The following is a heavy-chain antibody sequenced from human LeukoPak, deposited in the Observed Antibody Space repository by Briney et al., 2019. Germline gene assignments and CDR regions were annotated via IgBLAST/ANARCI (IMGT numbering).Heavy chain of an antibody. V-gene: IGHV3-74*01. Sequence: GGSLRLSCAASGFTFSTTWVHWVRQAPGQGRVWVSRIDGDARTIDYADSVKGRFIISRDNAKNTLYLQMNSLRPEDTAVYYCATAGAFYFQNWGQGTLVTVSS. J-gene: IGHJ4*02. CDR3: ATAGAFYFQN. D-gene: IGHD1-1*01. CDR2: IDGDARTI. CDR1: GFTFSTTW.